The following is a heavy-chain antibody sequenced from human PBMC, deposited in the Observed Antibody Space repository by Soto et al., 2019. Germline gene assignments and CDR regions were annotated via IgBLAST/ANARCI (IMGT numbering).Heavy chain of an antibody. CDR1: GGTFSSYT. J-gene: IGHJ3*01. V-gene: IGHV1-69*01. CDR2: IIAVFGRR. Sequence: QVQLVQSGAEVHKPGSSVKVSCKASGGTFSSYTVSWLRQVPGQGLEWMGGIIAVFGRRNYAQEFQGRVTITADEASSTVYMALRILTSEDTAVYLCARELGGATILGVTGTFHGWGQGTLVTVSS. CDR3: ARELGGATILGVTGTFHG. D-gene: IGHD3-3*01.